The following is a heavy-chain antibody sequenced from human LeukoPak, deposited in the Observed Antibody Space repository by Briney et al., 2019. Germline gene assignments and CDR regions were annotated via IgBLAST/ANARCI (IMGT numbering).Heavy chain of an antibody. CDR1: GYTFTGYY. D-gene: IGHD3-22*01. Sequence: ASVKVSCKASGYTFTGYYMHWVRQAPGQGLEWMGWINPNSGGTNYAQKFQGRVTMTRDTSISTAYMELSRLRSDDTAVYYCARRGYYYDSSGYLDAFDIWGQGTMVTVSS. J-gene: IGHJ3*02. V-gene: IGHV1-2*02. CDR2: INPNSGGT. CDR3: ARRGYYYDSSGYLDAFDI.